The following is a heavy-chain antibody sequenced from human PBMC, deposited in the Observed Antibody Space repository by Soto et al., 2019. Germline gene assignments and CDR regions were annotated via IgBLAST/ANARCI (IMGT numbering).Heavy chain of an antibody. CDR3: ARLNYYDSSGYYYGFDP. Sequence: QVQLVQSGAEVKKPGASVKVSCKASGYTFTGYYMHWVRQAPGQGLEWMGWINPNSGGTNYAQKFQGWVTMTRDTSISTAYMELSRLRSDDTAGYYCARLNYYDSSGYYYGFDPWGQGTLVTVSS. CDR2: INPNSGGT. J-gene: IGHJ5*02. D-gene: IGHD3-22*01. CDR1: GYTFTGYY. V-gene: IGHV1-2*04.